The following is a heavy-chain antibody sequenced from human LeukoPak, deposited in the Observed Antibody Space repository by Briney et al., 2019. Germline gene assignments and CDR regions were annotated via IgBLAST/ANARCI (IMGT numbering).Heavy chain of an antibody. V-gene: IGHV4-39*01. CDR1: GGSISSRSYY. J-gene: IGHJ4*02. CDR3: ARRGTIFGVVYLDY. D-gene: IGHD3-3*01. Sequence: PSETLSLTCTVSGGSISSRSYYWGWIRQPPGKGLEWIGSIYYSGSTYYNPSLKSRVTISVDTPKNQFSLKLSSVTAADTAVYYCARRGTIFGVVYLDYWGQGTLVTVSS. CDR2: IYYSGST.